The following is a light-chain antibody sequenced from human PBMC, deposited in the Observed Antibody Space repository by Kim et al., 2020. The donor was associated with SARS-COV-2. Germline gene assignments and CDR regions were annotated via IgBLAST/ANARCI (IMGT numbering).Light chain of an antibody. V-gene: IGLV1-47*01. Sequence: GQRVNISCSGSSSNIGSNYVYWYQQLPGTAPKLLIYKNNQRPSGVPDRFSGSKSGTPASLAISGLRSEDEADYYCAAWDDSLSGPVFGGGTQLTVL. CDR2: KNN. CDR3: AAWDDSLSGPV. CDR1: SSNIGSNY. J-gene: IGLJ2*01.